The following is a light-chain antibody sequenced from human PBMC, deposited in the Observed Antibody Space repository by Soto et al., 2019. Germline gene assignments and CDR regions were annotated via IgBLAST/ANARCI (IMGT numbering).Light chain of an antibody. J-gene: IGLJ3*02. CDR1: SSNIGSNY. CDR2: RSN. CDR3: AAWDDSLSGWV. V-gene: IGLV1-47*01. Sequence: QSVLTQSPSASGTPGQRVTISCSGSSSNIGSNYVYWFQQLPGTAPKLLMYRSNQRPSGVPDRFSGSKSGTSASLAISGLRSDDEADYYCAAWDDSLSGWVFGGGTKLTVL.